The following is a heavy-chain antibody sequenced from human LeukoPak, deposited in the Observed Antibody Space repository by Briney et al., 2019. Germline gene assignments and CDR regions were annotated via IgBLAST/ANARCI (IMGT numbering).Heavy chain of an antibody. J-gene: IGHJ6*03. CDR3: ARHPIAAAGTYYYYYMDV. V-gene: IGHV5-51*01. CDR1: GYSFTSYW. CDR2: IYPGDSDT. D-gene: IGHD6-13*01. Sequence: GESLKISCKGSGYSFTSYWIGWVRQVPGKGLEWMGIIYPGDSDTRYSPSFQGQVTISADKSISTAYLQWSSLKASDTAMYYCARHPIAAAGTYYYYYMDVWGKGTTVTVSS.